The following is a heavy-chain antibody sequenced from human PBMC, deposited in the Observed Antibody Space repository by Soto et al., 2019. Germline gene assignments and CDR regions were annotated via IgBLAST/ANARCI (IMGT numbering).Heavy chain of an antibody. J-gene: IGHJ4*02. D-gene: IGHD5-12*01. CDR3: ARESVATGQALRY. CDR2: INPSGGST. V-gene: IGHV1-46*01. CDR1: GYTFTSYY. Sequence: ASVKVSCKASGYTFTSYYMHWVRQAPGQGLEWMGIINPSGGSTSCAQKFQGRVTMTRDTSTSAVYMELSSLRSEDTAVYYCARESVATGQALRYWGQGTLVTVSS.